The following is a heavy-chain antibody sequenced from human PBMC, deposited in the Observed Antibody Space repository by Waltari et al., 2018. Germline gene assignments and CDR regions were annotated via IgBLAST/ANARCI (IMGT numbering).Heavy chain of an antibody. CDR1: GGSVSSTSFY. V-gene: IGHV4-39*01. CDR3: ARQGFYGSAKHFDD. CDR2: LYYGGDT. Sequence: QLLLQESGPGLVRPSQTLSLTCTVSGGSVSSTSFYWAWVPQPPGKGLEWMGTLYYGGDTYYNPSLKSRITRSVDTSKNQFSLDLMSVTAADTAMYYCARQGFYGSAKHFDDWGQGTVVAVSS. D-gene: IGHD3-10*01. J-gene: IGHJ4*02.